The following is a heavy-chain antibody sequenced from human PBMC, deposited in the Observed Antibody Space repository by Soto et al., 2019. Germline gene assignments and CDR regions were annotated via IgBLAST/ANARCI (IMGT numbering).Heavy chain of an antibody. CDR1: GISLTNSGVG. CDR3: AQMDFDLYGMDV. Sequence: QITLTESGPTLVKPTQTLTLTCTFSGISLTNSGVGVSWIRQPLGKALEWLAVIYWDDAKHFSPSQKSRLTITKDPSKNQVVLTMTNMDSVDTATYFCAQMDFDLYGMDVWGQGTTVIVSS. J-gene: IGHJ6*02. V-gene: IGHV2-5*02. CDR2: IYWDDAK. D-gene: IGHD3-9*01.